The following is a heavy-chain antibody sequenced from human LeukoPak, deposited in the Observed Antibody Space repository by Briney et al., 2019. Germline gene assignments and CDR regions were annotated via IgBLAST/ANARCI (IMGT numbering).Heavy chain of an antibody. D-gene: IGHD6-19*01. CDR3: ARDLGSSGWYVYYFDY. V-gene: IGHV1-46*01. Sequence: ASVKVSCKASGYTFTSYYMHWVRQAPGQGLEWMGMINPSGGSTSYAQKFQGRVTMTRDTSTSTVYMELSSLRSEDTAVYYCARDLGSSGWYVYYFDYWGRGTLVTVSS. CDR2: INPSGGST. J-gene: IGHJ4*02. CDR1: GYTFTSYY.